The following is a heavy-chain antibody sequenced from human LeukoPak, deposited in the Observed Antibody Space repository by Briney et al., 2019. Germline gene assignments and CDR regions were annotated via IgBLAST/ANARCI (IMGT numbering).Heavy chain of an antibody. CDR3: ARGADHGGSYYPD. D-gene: IGHD3-10*01. Sequence: GGSLRLSCAASGVRFSNSWMYWVRQGPGKGAVWVSRMKTDGTRIEYADSVKGRFTISRDNAKNTLFLQMSSLRVEDTAVYYCARGADHGGSYYPDWGQGTRVTVSS. CDR1: GVRFSNSW. J-gene: IGHJ4*02. CDR2: MKTDGTRI. V-gene: IGHV3-74*01.